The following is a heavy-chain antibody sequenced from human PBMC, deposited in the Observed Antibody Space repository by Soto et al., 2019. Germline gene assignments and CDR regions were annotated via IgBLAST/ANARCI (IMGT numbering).Heavy chain of an antibody. CDR2: IKSKIHGGTA. CDR1: GFTFNNAW. Sequence: PGGSLRLSCAASGFTFNNAWMNWVRQAPGRGLEWVGRIKSKIHGGTADFAASVKDRFSISRDDSENTVYLQMNSLKIEDTAVYYCTTDTYDIVTGVVTGVYRFDYRGQGTQVTVSS. J-gene: IGHJ4*02. V-gene: IGHV3-15*07. D-gene: IGHD3-9*01. CDR3: TTDTYDIVTGVVTGVYRFDY.